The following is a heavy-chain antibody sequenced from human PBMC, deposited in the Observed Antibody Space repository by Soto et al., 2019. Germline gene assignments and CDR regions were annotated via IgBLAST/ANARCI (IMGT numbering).Heavy chain of an antibody. CDR2: IYSGGST. CDR1: GFTVSSNY. D-gene: IGHD3-22*01. J-gene: IGHJ5*02. Sequence: GGSLRLSCAASGFTVSSNYMSWVRQAPGKGLEWVSVIYSGGSTYYADSVKGRFTISRDNSKNTLYLQMNSLRAEDTAVYYCARDWRSDYYDSSGPNWFDPWGQGTVVTVSS. CDR3: ARDWRSDYYDSSGPNWFDP. V-gene: IGHV3-66*01.